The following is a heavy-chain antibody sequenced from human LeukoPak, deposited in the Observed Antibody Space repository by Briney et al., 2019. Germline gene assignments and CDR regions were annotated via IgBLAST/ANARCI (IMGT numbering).Heavy chain of an antibody. CDR2: IYPGDSDT. CDR3: ARPLEMATLSGLHI. D-gene: IGHD5-24*01. V-gene: IGHV5-51*01. J-gene: IGHJ3*02. Sequence: GESLKISCKGSGYSFTNYWFAWVRQMPGKGLEWMGIIYPGDSDTRYSPSFQGQVTISADKSISTAYLQWSSLKASDTAMYYCARPLEMATLSGLHIWGQGTMVTVSS. CDR1: GYSFTNYW.